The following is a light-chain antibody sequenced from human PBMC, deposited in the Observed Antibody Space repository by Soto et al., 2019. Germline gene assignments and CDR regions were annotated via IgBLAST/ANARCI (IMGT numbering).Light chain of an antibody. J-gene: IGKJ1*01. CDR3: QRYGSSRWT. CDR1: QSVRSSY. Sequence: EIVLTQSPGTLSLFPGERATLSCRASQSVRSSYLAWYQQKPGQAPRLLIYGGSSRATGIPDRFSGSGSGTDGSLSISRLEPEGCVVYYCQRYGSSRWTFGRGAKGEIK. CDR2: GGS. V-gene: IGKV3-20*01.